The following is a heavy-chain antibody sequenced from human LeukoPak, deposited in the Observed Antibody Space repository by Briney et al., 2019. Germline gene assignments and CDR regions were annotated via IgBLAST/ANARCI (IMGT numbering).Heavy chain of an antibody. V-gene: IGHV3-48*01. D-gene: IGHD2-2*01. Sequence: GGSLRLSCAASGFTFSIYSMNWFRQAPGKGLEWVSYISSSSSTIYYADSVKGRFTISRDNAKNSLYLQMNSLRAEDTAVYYCARDSSDIVVVPAAMSDTFDIWGQGTMVTVSS. J-gene: IGHJ3*02. CDR2: ISSSSSTI. CDR3: ARDSSDIVVVPAAMSDTFDI. CDR1: GFTFSIYS.